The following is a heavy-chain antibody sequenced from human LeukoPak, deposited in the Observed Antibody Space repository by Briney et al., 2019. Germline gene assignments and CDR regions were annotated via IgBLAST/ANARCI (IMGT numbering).Heavy chain of an antibody. D-gene: IGHD3-9*01. CDR1: VFTFSSYG. Sequence: PGGSLRLSCAASVFTFSSYGMSWVRQAPGKGLEWFSTFSGSGCSTYYADSVKGRFTISRDNAKNTLYLQMNSLRAEDTAVYYCAREKTFYNILTGYKRGGYYFDYWGQGILVTVSS. J-gene: IGHJ4*02. CDR2: FSGSGCST. CDR3: AREKTFYNILTGYKRGGYYFDY. V-gene: IGHV3-23*01.